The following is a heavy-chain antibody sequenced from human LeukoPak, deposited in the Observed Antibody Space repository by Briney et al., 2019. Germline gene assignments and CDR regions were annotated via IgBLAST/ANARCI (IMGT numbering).Heavy chain of an antibody. CDR1: GLTFSSYS. Sequence: PGGSLRLSRAASGLTFSSYSMNWVRQAPGKGLEWVSSISSSSSYIYYADSVKGRFTISRDNAKNSLYLQMNSLRAEDTAVYYCARDPRIAAASDYWGQGTLVTVSS. D-gene: IGHD6-13*01. CDR2: ISSSSSYI. J-gene: IGHJ4*02. CDR3: ARDPRIAAASDY. V-gene: IGHV3-21*01.